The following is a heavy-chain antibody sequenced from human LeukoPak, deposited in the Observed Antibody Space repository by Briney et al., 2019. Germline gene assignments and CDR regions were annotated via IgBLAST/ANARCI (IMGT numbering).Heavy chain of an antibody. CDR1: GFTFSKFA. Sequence: GGSLRLSCAAAGFTFSKFAMHWVRQAPGKVLEWVAVVSYDGSYKYYADSVKGRFTISRDNSRDTVYLRMKSLRVEDTAVYYCAKDSVAVAGLVNHFDYWGRGTLVTVSS. D-gene: IGHD6-19*01. J-gene: IGHJ4*02. CDR3: AKDSVAVAGLVNHFDY. V-gene: IGHV3-30*04. CDR2: VSYDGSYK.